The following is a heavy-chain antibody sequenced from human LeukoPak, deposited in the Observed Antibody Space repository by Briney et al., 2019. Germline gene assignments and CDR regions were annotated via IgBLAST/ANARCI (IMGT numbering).Heavy chain of an antibody. D-gene: IGHD2-2*01. J-gene: IGHJ4*02. CDR3: AKDAVEFCRSTSCFGNDY. CDR1: GFTFSSYA. Sequence: GGSLRLSCAATGFTFSSYAMSWVRQAPGKGLEWVSAISGSGGSTYYADSVKGRFTISRDNSKNTLYLQMNSLRAEDTAVYYCAKDAVEFCRSTSCFGNDYWGQGTLVTVSS. CDR2: ISGSGGST. V-gene: IGHV3-23*01.